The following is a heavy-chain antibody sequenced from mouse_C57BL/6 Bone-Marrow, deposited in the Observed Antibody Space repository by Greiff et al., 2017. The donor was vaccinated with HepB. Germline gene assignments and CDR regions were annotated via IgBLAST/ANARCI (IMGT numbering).Heavy chain of an antibody. CDR2: IDPSDSYN. Sequence: QVQLQQPGAELVRPGTSVKLSCKASGYTFTSYWMHWVKQRPGQGLEWIGVIDPSDSYNNYKQKFKCKATLTVDTSSSTSYMQISSLTSEDSAVYYCARWRDYDYDVEFAYWGQGTLVTVSA. V-gene: IGHV1-59*01. J-gene: IGHJ3*01. CDR3: ARWRDYDYDVEFAY. CDR1: GYTFTSYW. D-gene: IGHD2-4*01.